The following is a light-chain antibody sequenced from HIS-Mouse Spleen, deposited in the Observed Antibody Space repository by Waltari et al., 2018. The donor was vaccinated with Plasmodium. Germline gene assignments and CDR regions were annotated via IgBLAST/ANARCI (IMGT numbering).Light chain of an antibody. CDR3: MQALQTPRYT. V-gene: IGKV2-28*01. Sequence: DIVMTQSPLSLPVTPGEPASISCTSSQTRLHSNGYNYLDWYLQKPGQSPQLLIYLGSNRASGVPDRFSGSGSGTDFTLKISRVEAEDVGVYYCMQALQTPRYTFGQGTKLEIK. CDR2: LGS. J-gene: IGKJ2*01. CDR1: QTRLHSNGYNY.